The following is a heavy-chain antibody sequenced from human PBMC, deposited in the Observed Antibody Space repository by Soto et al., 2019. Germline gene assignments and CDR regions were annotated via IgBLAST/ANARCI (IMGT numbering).Heavy chain of an antibody. CDR1: GGSFNNYA. J-gene: IGHJ6*02. CDR3: AVAMVREILIFESSGMHV. D-gene: IGHD3-10*01. V-gene: IGHV1-69*01. CDR2: IIPNFDTP. Sequence: QVHLVQSGAEVQKPGSSVKVSCKTSGGSFNNYAVSWVRQAPGQGLEWMGGIIPNFDTPNYAQKFQDRVTIIADESTRTVYMELRSLRSNDTAVYYCAVAMVREILIFESSGMHVWGQGTTVIVSS.